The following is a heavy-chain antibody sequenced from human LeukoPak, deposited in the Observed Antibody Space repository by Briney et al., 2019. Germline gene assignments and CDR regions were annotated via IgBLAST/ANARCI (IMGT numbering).Heavy chain of an antibody. D-gene: IGHD3-22*01. CDR3: ARGGYYYDSSGYYYQLDY. CDR2: ISPSGGST. CDR1: GYTFTSYY. J-gene: IGHJ4*02. Sequence: ASVKVSCKASGYTFTSYYMHWVRQAPGQGLEWMGIISPSGGSTSYAQKFQGRVTMTRDTSTSTVYMELSSLRSEDTAAYYCARGGYYYDSSGYYYQLDYWGQGTLVTVSS. V-gene: IGHV1-46*01.